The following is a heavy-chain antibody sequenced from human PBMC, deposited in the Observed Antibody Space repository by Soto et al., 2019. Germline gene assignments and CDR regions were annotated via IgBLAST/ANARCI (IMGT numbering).Heavy chain of an antibody. CDR1: GGSFSGYY. CDR2: INHSGST. Sequence: PSETLSLTCAVYGGSFSGYYWSRIRQPPGKGLEWIGEINHSGSTNYNPSLKSRVTISVDTSKNQFSLKLSSVTAADTAVYYCARGVTIFGVVIIRFYYYMDVWGKGTTVTVSS. D-gene: IGHD3-3*01. J-gene: IGHJ6*03. V-gene: IGHV4-34*01. CDR3: ARGVTIFGVVIIRFYYYMDV.